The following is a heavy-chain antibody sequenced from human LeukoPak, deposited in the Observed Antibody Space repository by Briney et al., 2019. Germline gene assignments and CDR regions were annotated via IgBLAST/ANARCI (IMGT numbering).Heavy chain of an antibody. V-gene: IGHV3-7*03. CDR1: GFTFSSYW. J-gene: IGHJ4*02. CDR3: TTGPGTEMIDY. Sequence: PGGSLRLSCAASGFTFSSYWMSWVRQAPGKGLEWVANIKQDGSEKYYVDSVKGRFTISRDNAKNSLYLQMNSLKTEDTAVYYCTTGPGTEMIDYWGQGTLVTVSS. D-gene: IGHD1-14*01. CDR2: IKQDGSEK.